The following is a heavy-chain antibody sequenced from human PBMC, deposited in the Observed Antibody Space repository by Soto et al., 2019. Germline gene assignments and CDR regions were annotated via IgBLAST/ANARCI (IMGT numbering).Heavy chain of an antibody. J-gene: IGHJ4*02. Sequence: TLSLTCTVSGDSLSSGGHYWSWIRQHPGKGLEWIGHIYDSVNTYYSPSLRSRVTISADMSKNQFSLNLRSVTAADTAVYYCARVDHRGYFAILTDYWGQGTLVTVSS. V-gene: IGHV4-31*03. CDR1: GDSLSSGGHY. CDR2: IYDSVNT. CDR3: ARVDHRGYFAILTDY. D-gene: IGHD3-9*01.